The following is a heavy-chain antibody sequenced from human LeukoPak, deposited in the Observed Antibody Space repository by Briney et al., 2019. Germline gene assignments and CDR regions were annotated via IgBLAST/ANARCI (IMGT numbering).Heavy chain of an antibody. CDR2: IFYTGST. V-gene: IGHV4-59*01. Sequence: SETLSLTCSVSDDSITMYYWTWIRQPPGKGLEWIGYIFYTGSTNYNPSLKSRVTISVDTSKNQFSLKLNSVSAADTAVYYCARDGAVDILTGYGAFDIWGQGTMVTVSS. CDR3: ARDGAVDILTGYGAFDI. J-gene: IGHJ3*02. D-gene: IGHD3-9*01. CDR1: DDSITMYY.